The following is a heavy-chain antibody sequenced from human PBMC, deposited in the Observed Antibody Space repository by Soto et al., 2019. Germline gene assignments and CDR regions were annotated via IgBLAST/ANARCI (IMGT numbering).Heavy chain of an antibody. J-gene: IGHJ6*02. Sequence: QVQLKQSGPEVRKPGASVRVSCKASGYIFTNFGISWVRQAPGQGLEWMGWISVYNDNTHYAQKLPGRVSMTTDTSTGTAYMDLRSLRSDDTAIYYCVRDSRSWFYYYYGMDVWGQGTTVTVSS. D-gene: IGHD3-10*01. V-gene: IGHV1-18*01. CDR1: GYIFTNFG. CDR2: ISVYNDNT. CDR3: VRDSRSWFYYYYGMDV.